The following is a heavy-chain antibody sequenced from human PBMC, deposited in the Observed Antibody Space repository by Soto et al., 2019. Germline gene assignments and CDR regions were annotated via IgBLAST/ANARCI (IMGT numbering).Heavy chain of an antibody. V-gene: IGHV3-48*03. Sequence: GGSLRLSCAASGFTFSSYEMNWVRQAPGKGLEWVSYISSSGSTIYYADPVKGRFTISRDNAKNSLYLQMNSLRAEDPAVYYCARDSVNDYGDYGRSFDYWGQGTLVTVSS. D-gene: IGHD4-17*01. CDR2: ISSSGSTI. CDR3: ARDSVNDYGDYGRSFDY. CDR1: GFTFSSYE. J-gene: IGHJ4*02.